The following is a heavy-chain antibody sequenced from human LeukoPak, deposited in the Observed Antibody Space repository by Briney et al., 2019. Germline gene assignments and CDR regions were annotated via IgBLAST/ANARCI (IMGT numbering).Heavy chain of an antibody. V-gene: IGHV1-2*02. D-gene: IGHD6-13*01. CDR2: INPNSGGT. CDR3: ARDPGYSSSPDASDI. Sequence: GASVKVSCKASGYTFTGYYMHWVRQAPGQGLEWMGWINPNSGGTNYAQKFQGRVTMTRDTSISTAYMELSRLRSDDTAVYYCARDPGYSSSPDASDIWGQGTMVTVSS. CDR1: GYTFTGYY. J-gene: IGHJ3*02.